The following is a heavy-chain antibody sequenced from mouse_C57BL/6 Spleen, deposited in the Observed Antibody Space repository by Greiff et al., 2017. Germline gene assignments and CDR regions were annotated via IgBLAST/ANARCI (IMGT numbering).Heavy chain of an antibody. CDR3: ARFFTTVVAYYFDY. J-gene: IGHJ2*01. CDR2: IHPNSGST. V-gene: IGHV1-64*01. Sequence: QVQLKQPGAELVKPGASVKLSCKASGYTFTSYWMHWVKQRPGQGLEWIGMIHPNSGSTNYNEKFKSKTTLTVDKSSSTAYMQLSSLTSEDSAVSYCARFFTTVVAYYFDYWGQGTTLTVSS. CDR1: GYTFTSYW. D-gene: IGHD1-1*01.